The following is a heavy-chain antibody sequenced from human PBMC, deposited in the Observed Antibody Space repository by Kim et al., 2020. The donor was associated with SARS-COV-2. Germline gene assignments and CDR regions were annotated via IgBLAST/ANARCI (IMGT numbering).Heavy chain of an antibody. CDR2: IWYDGSNK. Sequence: GGSLRLSCAASGFTFSSYGMHWVRQAPGKGLEWVAVIWYDGSNKYYADSVKGRFTISRDNSKNTLYLQMNSLRAEDTAVYYCARDIAARPYYFDYWGQGTLVTVSS. V-gene: IGHV3-33*01. D-gene: IGHD6-6*01. CDR1: GFTFSSYG. J-gene: IGHJ4*02. CDR3: ARDIAARPYYFDY.